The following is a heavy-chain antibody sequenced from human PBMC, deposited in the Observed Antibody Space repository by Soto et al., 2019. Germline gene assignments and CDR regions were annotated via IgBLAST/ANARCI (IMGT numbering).Heavy chain of an antibody. CDR2: IYQSGGNT. Sequence: QVQLVQSGAEVKNPGASVKISCTASGYSFIYNYIYWVRQAPGQGLEYMGLIYQSGGNTNYAPKFQDRVTMTRDTSTNTVYLELTTLRFDDTAMYYCAKEGAEWGQGTLVTVSS. CDR1: GYSFIYNY. CDR3: AKEGAE. V-gene: IGHV1-46*01. J-gene: IGHJ1*01.